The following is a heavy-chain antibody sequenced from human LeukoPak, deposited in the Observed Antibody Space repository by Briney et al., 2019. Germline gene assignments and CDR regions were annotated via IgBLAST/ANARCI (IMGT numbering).Heavy chain of an antibody. CDR3: ACDYGGNSGVDY. D-gene: IGHD4-23*01. J-gene: IGHJ4*02. Sequence: GRSLRLSCAASGFTFSSYAMHWVRQAPGKGLEWVTFIWFDGSDKYYADSVKGRFTISRDNSKNTLYLQMNSLRVEDTAVYYCACDYGGNSGVDYWGQGTLVTVSS. V-gene: IGHV3-33*08. CDR2: IWFDGSDK. CDR1: GFTFSSYA.